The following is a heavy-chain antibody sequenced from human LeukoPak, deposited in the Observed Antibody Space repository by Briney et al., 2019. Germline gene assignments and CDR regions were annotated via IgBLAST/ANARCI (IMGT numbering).Heavy chain of an antibody. CDR3: AKGSLSSRPYYFDF. Sequence: GGSLRLSCAASGFIFNNYAMSWVRQAPGKGLEWVSAITDSGGDTYHADSVKGRFTISRDNSRNTLYLQMNGLRVEDSAVYHCAKGSLSSRPYYFDFWGQGTLVTVSS. J-gene: IGHJ4*02. D-gene: IGHD5/OR15-5a*01. CDR2: ITDSGGDT. V-gene: IGHV3-23*01. CDR1: GFIFNNYA.